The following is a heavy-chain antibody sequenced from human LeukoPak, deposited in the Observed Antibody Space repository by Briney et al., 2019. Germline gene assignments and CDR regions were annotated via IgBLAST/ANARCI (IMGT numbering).Heavy chain of an antibody. CDR2: IREDGGEK. D-gene: IGHD4-23*01. Sequence: GGSLRLSCAASGFTFTKHWMSWVRQTKDKGLECVAKIREDGGEKHYVDSVKGRFTISRDNAKNSLYLQMNSLRVDDTAVYYCARDIRWYYDSWGQGTLVTVSS. CDR1: GFTFTKHW. CDR3: ARDIRWYYDS. V-gene: IGHV3-7*01. J-gene: IGHJ4*02.